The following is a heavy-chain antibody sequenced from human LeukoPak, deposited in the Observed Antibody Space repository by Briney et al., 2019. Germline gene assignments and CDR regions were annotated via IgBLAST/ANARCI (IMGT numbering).Heavy chain of an antibody. V-gene: IGHV4-38-2*02. J-gene: IGHJ5*02. D-gene: IGHD2-2*01. CDR3: ARDHLGYACSP. Sequence: PSETLSLNCSVSGYSISSGYYWGWLRQPPGKGLEWIGIIYHSGSTSYNPSLKSRVTISLDMSKNQFSLRLSSLTAADTAVYYCARDHLGYACSPWGQGTLVTVSS. CDR1: GYSISSGYY. CDR2: IYHSGST.